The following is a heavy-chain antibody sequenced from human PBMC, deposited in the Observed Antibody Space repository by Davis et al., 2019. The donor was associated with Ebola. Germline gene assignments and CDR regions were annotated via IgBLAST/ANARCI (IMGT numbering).Heavy chain of an antibody. V-gene: IGHV3-74*01. CDR3: AGSIFGVEDP. CDR2: INSVGSRT. D-gene: IGHD3-3*01. J-gene: IGHJ5*02. CDR1: GFTFSRNW. Sequence: PGGPLRLSCAVSGFTFSRNWMHWVRHGPGKGLVWVSSINSVGSRTIYADSVKGRFTISRDNAKNTLYLQMNSLRAEDTAIYYCAGSIFGVEDPWGQGTLVTVSS.